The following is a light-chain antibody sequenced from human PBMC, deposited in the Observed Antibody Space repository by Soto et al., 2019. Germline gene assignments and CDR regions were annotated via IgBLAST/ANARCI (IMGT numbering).Light chain of an antibody. V-gene: IGKV3-20*01. CDR2: DAS. CDR3: QQYGSSPGT. CDR1: QSVSNY. J-gene: IGKJ1*01. Sequence: EIVWTQSPDTLSLSPGKRATLSCTASQSVSNYLDWYQQKPGQAPTLLNYDASNRPTGIPARPRARGSWKDFTLANSCLESEDFAVYYCQQYGSSPGTVGQGS.